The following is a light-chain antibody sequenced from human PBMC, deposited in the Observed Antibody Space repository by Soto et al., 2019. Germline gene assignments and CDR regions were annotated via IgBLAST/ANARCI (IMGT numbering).Light chain of an antibody. CDR1: QSVSSSY. CDR2: GAS. J-gene: IGKJ1*01. CDR3: QQYGSSPWT. Sequence: EIVLTQSPGTLSLSPGERATLSCRASQSVSSSYLAWYQQKPGQAPRPLIYGASSRAIGIPDRFSGSGSGTDFTLTISRLEPEDFAVYYCQQYGSSPWTFGQGTKFEIK. V-gene: IGKV3-20*01.